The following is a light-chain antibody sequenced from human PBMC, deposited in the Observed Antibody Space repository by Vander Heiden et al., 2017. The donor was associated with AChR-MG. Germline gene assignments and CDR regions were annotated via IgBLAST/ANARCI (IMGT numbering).Light chain of an antibody. V-gene: IGLV3-1*01. CDR1: KLGDKY. J-gene: IGLJ2*01. Sequence: SYELTQPPAVSVSPGQTASLTCPGPKLGDKYVSWYQQKPGESPRLVIFDDDKRPPGVPERFSGSNSGNLATLTVSGTQAMDEADYYCQAWDSSTAHVIFGGGTKLTVL. CDR3: QAWDSSTAHVI. CDR2: DDD.